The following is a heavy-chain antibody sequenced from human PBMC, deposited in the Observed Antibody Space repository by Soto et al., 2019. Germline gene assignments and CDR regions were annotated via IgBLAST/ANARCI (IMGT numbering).Heavy chain of an antibody. Sequence: PGGSLRLSCAASGFTFSDHTMTWVRQAPGKGLEWVSSISFSSSYIFYADSVKGRVTISRDNARSSLFLQLNSLRAEDSAVYFCARNPLRSFYYYMDVWGKGTTVTVSS. D-gene: IGHD3-16*01. CDR3: ARNPLRSFYYYMDV. CDR1: GFTFSDHT. CDR2: ISFSSSYI. J-gene: IGHJ6*03. V-gene: IGHV3-21*01.